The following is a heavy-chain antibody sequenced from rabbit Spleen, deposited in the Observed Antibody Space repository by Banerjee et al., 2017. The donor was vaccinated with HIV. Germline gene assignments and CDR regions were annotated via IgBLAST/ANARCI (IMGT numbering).Heavy chain of an antibody. CDR1: GFSFINKHV. CDR3: ARYWGL. J-gene: IGHJ4*01. V-gene: IGHV1S47*01. Sequence: QEQLVESGGGLVQPGGSLTLTCKASGFSFINKHVMCWVRQAPGKGLEWIGYIDPVFGITYYASWVNGRFSISRENTQNTVSLQLNSLTAADTATYFCARYWGLWGPGTLVTVS. D-gene: IGHD3-1*01. CDR2: IDPVFGIT.